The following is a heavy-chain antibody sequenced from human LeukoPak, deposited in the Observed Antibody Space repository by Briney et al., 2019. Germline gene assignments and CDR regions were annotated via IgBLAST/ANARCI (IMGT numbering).Heavy chain of an antibody. CDR1: GFTFSSYA. Sequence: PGASLRLSCAASGFTFSSYAMSWVRQAPGKGLEWVSAISGSGGSTSYAGSVKVRFTISRDNSKNTLYLQMNSLRAEDTAVYYCAKGGKWDLWGQGTLVTVSS. D-gene: IGHD1-26*01. J-gene: IGHJ4*02. V-gene: IGHV3-23*01. CDR3: AKGGKWDL. CDR2: ISGSGGST.